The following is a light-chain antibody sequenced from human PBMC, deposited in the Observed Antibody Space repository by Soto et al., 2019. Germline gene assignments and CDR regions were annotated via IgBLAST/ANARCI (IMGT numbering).Light chain of an antibody. CDR2: DAS. V-gene: IGKV1-33*01. J-gene: IGKJ5*01. CDR1: QDIINY. Sequence: DIQMTQSPSSLSASVGDRVTIPCQASQDIINYLNWYQQKPGKAPKLLIYDASNLETGVPSRFSGSGSGTDFTFTISSLQPEDIATYYCQQYYNLPITFGQGTRLEIK. CDR3: QQYYNLPIT.